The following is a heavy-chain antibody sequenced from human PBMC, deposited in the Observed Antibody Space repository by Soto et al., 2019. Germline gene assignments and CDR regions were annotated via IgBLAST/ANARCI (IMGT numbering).Heavy chain of an antibody. CDR1: GYSFTNYW. V-gene: IGHV5-10-1*01. J-gene: IGHJ6*02. D-gene: IGHD3-22*01. CDR2: IDPSDSYT. Sequence: GESLKLSCKGSGYSFTNYWISWVRQMPGKGLEWMGRIDPSDSYTSYSPSFQGHVTMSADKSISTAYLQWSSLKAADTAVYYCARHNYDSSGYYHYYYGMDVWGQGTTVTVSS. CDR3: ARHNYDSSGYYHYYYGMDV.